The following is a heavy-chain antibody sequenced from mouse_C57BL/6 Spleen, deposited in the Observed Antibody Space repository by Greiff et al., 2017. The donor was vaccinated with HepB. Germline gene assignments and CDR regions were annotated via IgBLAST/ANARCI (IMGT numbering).Heavy chain of an antibody. D-gene: IGHD1-1*01. CDR2: IDPSDSYT. CDR3: ARKRITTVGVDYYAMDY. CDR1: GYTFTSYW. Sequence: VQLQQPGAELVMPGASVKLSCKASGYTFTSYWMHWVKQRPGQGLEWIGEIDPSDSYTNYNQKFKGKSTLTVDKSSSTAYMQLSSLTSEDSAVYYCARKRITTVGVDYYAMDYWGQGTSVTVSS. V-gene: IGHV1-69*01. J-gene: IGHJ4*01.